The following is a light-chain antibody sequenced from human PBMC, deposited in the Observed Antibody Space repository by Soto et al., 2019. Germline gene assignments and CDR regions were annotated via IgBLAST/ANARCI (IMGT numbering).Light chain of an antibody. CDR2: DAS. CDR1: QSVGNNY. Sequence: ELVLTQSPDSLSLSPGEGATLSCRASQSVGNNYVAWYHQKPGQAPRLLIYDASSRATGIPDRFSGSGSGTDFTLTISRLEPEDFGVYYCQQCAYTPRTFGQGTRVEVK. V-gene: IGKV3-20*01. CDR3: QQCAYTPRT. J-gene: IGKJ1*01.